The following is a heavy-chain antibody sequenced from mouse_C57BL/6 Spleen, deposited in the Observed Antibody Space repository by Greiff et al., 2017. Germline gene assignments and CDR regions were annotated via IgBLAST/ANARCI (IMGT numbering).Heavy chain of an antibody. Sequence: QVQLQQPGAELVRPGTSVKLSCKASGYTFTSYWMHWVKQRPGQGLEWIGVIDPSDSYTNYNQKFKGKATLTVDTSSSTAYMQLSSLTSEDSAVYYCARSNYVNYFDYWGQGTTLTVSS. CDR3: ARSNYVNYFDY. CDR2: IDPSDSYT. CDR1: GYTFTSYW. J-gene: IGHJ2*01. V-gene: IGHV1-59*01. D-gene: IGHD2-5*01.